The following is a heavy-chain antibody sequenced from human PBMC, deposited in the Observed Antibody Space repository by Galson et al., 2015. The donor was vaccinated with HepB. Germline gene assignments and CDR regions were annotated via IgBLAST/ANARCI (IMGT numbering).Heavy chain of an antibody. J-gene: IGHJ5*02. CDR2: ITPIFGTA. Sequence: SVKVSCKASGGTFSTYTINWVRQAPGQGLEWMGGITPIFGTANYAQKFRGRVTITAHESTRTAYMEVSSLRSEDTAVYYCASYDFWSGRRGFDPWGQGTLVTVSS. V-gene: IGHV1-69*13. CDR1: GGTFSTYT. D-gene: IGHD3-3*01. CDR3: ASYDFWSGRRGFDP.